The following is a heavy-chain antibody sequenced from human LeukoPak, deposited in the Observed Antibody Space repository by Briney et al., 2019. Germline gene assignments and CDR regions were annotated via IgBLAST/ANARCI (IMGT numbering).Heavy chain of an antibody. V-gene: IGHV4-59*01. CDR3: ARVRQWLVPDYFDY. Sequence: KPSETLSLTCTVSGGSISSYYWSWIRQPPGKGLEWIGYIYYSGSTNYNPSIKSRVTISVDTSKNQFSLKLSSVTAADTAVYYCARVRQWLVPDYFDYWGQGTLVTVSS. J-gene: IGHJ4*02. CDR1: GGSISSYY. D-gene: IGHD6-19*01. CDR2: IYYSGST.